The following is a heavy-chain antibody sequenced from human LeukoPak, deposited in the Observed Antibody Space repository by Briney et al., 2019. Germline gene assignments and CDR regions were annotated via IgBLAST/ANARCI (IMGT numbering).Heavy chain of an antibody. CDR1: GGSISSYY. D-gene: IGHD2-2*01. CDR2: IYTSGST. J-gene: IGHJ5*02. V-gene: IGHV4-4*07. Sequence: SETLSLTCTVSGGSISSYYLSWIRQPAGKGLEWIGRIYTSGSTNYNPSLKSRVTMSVDTSKNQFSLKLSSVTAADTAVDYCARDTVYCSSTSCYGWFDPWGQGTLVTVSS. CDR3: ARDTVYCSSTSCYGWFDP.